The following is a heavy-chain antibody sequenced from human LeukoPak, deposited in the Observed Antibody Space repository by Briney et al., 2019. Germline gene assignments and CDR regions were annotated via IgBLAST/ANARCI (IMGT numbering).Heavy chain of an antibody. V-gene: IGHV1-69*06. Sequence: SVKVSCKASGGTFSSYAISWVRQAPGQGLEWMGGIIPIFGTANYAQKFQGRVTITADKSTSTAYMELSSLRSEDTAVYYCARGADYYDSSGSTPDAFDIWGQGTMATVSS. CDR3: ARGADYYDSSGSTPDAFDI. D-gene: IGHD3-22*01. J-gene: IGHJ3*02. CDR2: IIPIFGTA. CDR1: GGTFSSYA.